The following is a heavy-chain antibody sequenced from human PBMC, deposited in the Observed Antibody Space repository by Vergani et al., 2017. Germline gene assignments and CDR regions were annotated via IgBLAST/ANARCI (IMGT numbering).Heavy chain of an antibody. D-gene: IGHD6-6*01. CDR3: AKDLGPWGYSSSSFYYYMDV. J-gene: IGHJ6*03. CDR1: GFTFSSYG. V-gene: IGHV3-30*18. CDR2: ISYDGSNK. Sequence: QVQLVESGGGVVQPGRSLRLSCAASGFTFSSYGMHWVRQAPGKGLEWVAVISYDGSNKYYADSVKGRFTISRDNSKNTLYLQMNSLRAEDTAVYYCAKDLGPWGYSSSSFYYYMDVWGKGTTVTVSS.